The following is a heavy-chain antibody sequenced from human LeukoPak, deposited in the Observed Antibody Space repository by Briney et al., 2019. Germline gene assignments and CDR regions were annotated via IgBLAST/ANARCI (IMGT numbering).Heavy chain of an antibody. V-gene: IGHV3-48*03. Sequence: PGGSLRLSCAASGFTFSSYEMNWVRQAPGKGLEWVSYISSSGSTIYYADSVKGRFTISRDNAKNSLYLQMNSLRAEDTAVYYCARGRRYRFKGYYYYYMDVWGKGTTVTVSS. CDR1: GFTFSSYE. J-gene: IGHJ6*03. D-gene: IGHD3-16*02. CDR3: ARGRRYRFKGYYYYYMDV. CDR2: ISSSGSTI.